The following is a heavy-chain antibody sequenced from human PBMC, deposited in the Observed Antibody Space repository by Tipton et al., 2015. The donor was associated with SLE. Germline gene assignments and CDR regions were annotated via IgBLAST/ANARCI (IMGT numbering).Heavy chain of an antibody. D-gene: IGHD5-24*01. V-gene: IGHV1-2*06. CDR3: ARVLHLGEFAYDALDV. Sequence: QLVQSGAEVKKPGASVKVSCKASGYTFTGYYIHLVRQAPGQGLEWMGRINTKSGGTNYAQKFQGRVTMTRDTSISTAYMKLSRLRSGDTAVYYCARVLHLGEFAYDALDVWGQGTMVTVSS. CDR1: GYTFTGYY. CDR2: INTKSGGT. J-gene: IGHJ3*01.